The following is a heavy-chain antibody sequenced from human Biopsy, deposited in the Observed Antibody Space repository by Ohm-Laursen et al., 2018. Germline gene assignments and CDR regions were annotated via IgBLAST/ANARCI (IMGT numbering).Heavy chain of an antibody. CDR3: ARDYDTSGYYYVS. V-gene: IGHV4-59*08. J-gene: IGHJ5*02. D-gene: IGHD3-22*01. CDR2: VYYSGST. CDR1: GDSISSYY. Sequence: TLSLTCTVSGDSISSYYWTWIRQPPGKGLEWIGDVYYSGSTNRNPSLKSRVTILVDTSKNQFSLKLNSVTAADTAVYYCARDYDTSGYYYVSWGQETLVTVSS.